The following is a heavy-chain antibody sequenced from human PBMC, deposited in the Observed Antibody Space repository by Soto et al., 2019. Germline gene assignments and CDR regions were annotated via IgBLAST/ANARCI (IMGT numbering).Heavy chain of an antibody. CDR1: GYAFTSYD. CDR3: ARGSIVVVVAATRRVDAFDI. Sequence: ASVKVSCTASGYAFTSYDINWVRQATGQGLEWMGWMNPNSGNTGYAQKFQGRVTMTRNTSISTAYMELSSLRSEDTAVYYCARGSIVVVVAATRRVDAFDIWGQGTMVTVSS. D-gene: IGHD2-15*01. V-gene: IGHV1-8*02. J-gene: IGHJ3*02. CDR2: MNPNSGNT.